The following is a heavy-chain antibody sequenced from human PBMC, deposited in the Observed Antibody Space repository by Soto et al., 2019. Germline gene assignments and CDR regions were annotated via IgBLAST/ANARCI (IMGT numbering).Heavy chain of an antibody. Sequence: QVQLVQSGAEEMKPGASVKVSCKASGYTLTRYCIHWVRQAPGQRLEWMGWINAGNGNTKFSQKFQGRVTITRDTSASTPYMELRGLRSEDTAVYYCAILGTYYFDNSDNYFDFWGQGTLVPVSS. J-gene: IGHJ4*02. V-gene: IGHV1-3*05. CDR3: AILGTYYFDNSDNYFDF. D-gene: IGHD3-22*01. CDR2: INAGNGNT. CDR1: GYTLTRYC.